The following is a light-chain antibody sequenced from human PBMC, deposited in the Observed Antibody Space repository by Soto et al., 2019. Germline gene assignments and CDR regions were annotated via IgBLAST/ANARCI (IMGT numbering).Light chain of an antibody. J-gene: IGLJ2*01. V-gene: IGLV1-40*01. CDR2: GNT. CDR3: QSYDTGLSGPVV. CDR1: GSNIGAGFD. Sequence: QSVLTQPPSLSGAPGQNIIISCTGGGSNIGAGFDVHWYQQLPGTAPKLLIYGNTNRPSGVPDRFSGSKSGTSASLVITGLQAEDEADYYCQSYDTGLSGPVVFSGGTKLTVL.